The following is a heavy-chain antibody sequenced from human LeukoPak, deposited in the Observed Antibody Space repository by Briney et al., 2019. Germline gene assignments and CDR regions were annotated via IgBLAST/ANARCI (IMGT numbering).Heavy chain of an antibody. CDR3: AKDLTRGGYSDY. J-gene: IGHJ4*02. Sequence: GGSLRLSCAASGFTFSSYAMSWVRQAPGKGLEWVSAISGSGGSTYYADPVKGRFTISRENSKNTLYLQMNSLRAEDTAVYYCAKDLTRGGYSDYWGQGTLVTVSS. D-gene: IGHD1-26*01. V-gene: IGHV3-23*01. CDR2: ISGSGGST. CDR1: GFTFSSYA.